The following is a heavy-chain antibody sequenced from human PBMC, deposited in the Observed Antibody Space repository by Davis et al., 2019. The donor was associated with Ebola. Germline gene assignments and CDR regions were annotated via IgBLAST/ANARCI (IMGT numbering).Heavy chain of an antibody. CDR1: GNSFTSYW. CDR3: VRSPYYYDNSFQFADY. D-gene: IGHD3-9*01. CDR2: TYPGESES. V-gene: IGHV5-51*01. J-gene: IGHJ4*02. Sequence: GESLKISCKESGNSFTSYWIAWVRQMPGKGLEWMGITYPGESESTYSPSFRGQVTISADKSFSTAYLQWSSLKASDTAMYYCVRSPYYYDNSFQFADYWGQGTLVTVSS.